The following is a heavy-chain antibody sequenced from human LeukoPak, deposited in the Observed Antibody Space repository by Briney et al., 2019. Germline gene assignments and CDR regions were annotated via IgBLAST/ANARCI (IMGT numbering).Heavy chain of an antibody. Sequence: GGSLRLSCAASGFTFSSYSMNWVRQAPGKGLEWVSSSSSSSSYIYYADSVKGRFTISRDNAKNSLYLQMNSLRAEDTAVYYCARDSGAFSTVTTVDYWGQGTLVTVSS. V-gene: IGHV3-21*01. CDR2: SSSSSSYI. J-gene: IGHJ4*02. CDR1: GFTFSSYS. CDR3: ARDSGAFSTVTTVDY. D-gene: IGHD4-17*01.